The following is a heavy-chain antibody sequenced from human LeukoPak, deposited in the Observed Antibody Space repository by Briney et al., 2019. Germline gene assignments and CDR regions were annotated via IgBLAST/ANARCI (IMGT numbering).Heavy chain of an antibody. CDR3: ARELTTVTTRWFDP. CDR1: GGFISSSSYY. V-gene: IGHV4-39*07. D-gene: IGHD4-17*01. CDR2: IYYSGST. Sequence: PSETLSLTCTVSGGFISSSSYYWGWIRQPPGKGLEWIGSIYYSGSTYYNPSLKSRVTISVDTSKNQFSLKLSSVTAADTAVYYCARELTTVTTRWFDPWGQGTLVTVSS. J-gene: IGHJ5*02.